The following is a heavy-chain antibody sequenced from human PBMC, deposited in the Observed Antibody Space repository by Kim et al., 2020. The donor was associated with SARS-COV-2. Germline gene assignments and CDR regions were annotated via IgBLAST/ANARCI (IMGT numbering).Heavy chain of an antibody. Sequence: GGSLRLSCAASGFTFSDYYMRWIRQAPGKGLEWVSYISSSGSTIYSADSVKGRFTISRGNAKKSLYLQMNSLRAEYTAVYYCASDGEPYYDFWSWYEWRSDYYYGMDVWGRGTTVTVSS. CDR3: ASDGEPYYDFWSWYEWRSDYYYGMDV. J-gene: IGHJ6*02. V-gene: IGHV3-11*01. CDR1: GFTFSDYY. CDR2: ISSSGSTI. D-gene: IGHD3-3*01.